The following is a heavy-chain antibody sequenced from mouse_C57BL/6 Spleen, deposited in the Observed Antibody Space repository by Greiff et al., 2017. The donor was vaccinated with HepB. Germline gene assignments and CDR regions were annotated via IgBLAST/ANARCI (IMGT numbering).Heavy chain of an antibody. D-gene: IGHD2-3*01. CDR1: GYTFTDYE. CDR3: TRGDGIHYAMDY. Sequence: QVQLKQSGAELVRPGASVTLSCKASGYTFTDYEMHWVKQTPVHGLEWIGAIDPETGGTAYNQKFKGKAILTADKSSSTAYMELRSLTSEDSAVYYCTRGDGIHYAMDYWGQGTSVTVSS. CDR2: IDPETGGT. V-gene: IGHV1-15*01. J-gene: IGHJ4*01.